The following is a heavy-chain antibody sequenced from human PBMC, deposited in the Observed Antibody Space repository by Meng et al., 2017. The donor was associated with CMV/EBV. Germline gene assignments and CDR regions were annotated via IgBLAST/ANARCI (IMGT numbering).Heavy chain of an antibody. V-gene: IGHV4-38-2*02. CDR3: ATENFSPGDHRLFDY. CDR1: GYFISSGYY. CDR2: IYHSGST. J-gene: IGHJ4*02. D-gene: IGHD7-27*01. Sequence: SETLSLTCTVSGYFISSGYYWGWIRQPPGKGLEWIGSIYHSGSTYYNPSLKSRVTISVDPSKNQFSLKLSSVTAADTAVYYCATENFSPGDHRLFDYWGQGTLVTVSS.